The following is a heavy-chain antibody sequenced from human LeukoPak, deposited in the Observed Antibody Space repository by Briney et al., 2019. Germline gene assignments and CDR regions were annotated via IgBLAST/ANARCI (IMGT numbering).Heavy chain of an antibody. V-gene: IGHV1-2*02. CDR3: ARDPGHTYYYDP. D-gene: IGHD3-22*01. CDR1: GYTFTTYY. J-gene: IGHJ4*02. Sequence: ASVKVSCKASGYTFTTYYLHWVRQAPGQALEWMGWINPKNGGTNYAQKFQDRFTMPRDTSISTAYMELSSLTSDDTAVYYCARDPGHTYYYDPWGQGTLVTVSS. CDR2: INPKNGGT.